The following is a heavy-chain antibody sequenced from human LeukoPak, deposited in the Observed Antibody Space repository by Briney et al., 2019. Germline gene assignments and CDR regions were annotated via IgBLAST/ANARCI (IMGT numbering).Heavy chain of an antibody. V-gene: IGHV3-23*01. D-gene: IGHD3-3*01. CDR1: GFTFSSYA. J-gene: IGHJ5*02. Sequence: GGSLRLSCAASGFTFSSYAMSWVRQAPGKGLEWVSAISDSGGSTYYADSVKGRFTISRDNSKNTLYLQMNSLRAEDTAVYYCAKGEDDFWSGPPFDPWGQGTLVTVSS. CDR2: ISDSGGST. CDR3: AKGEDDFWSGPPFDP.